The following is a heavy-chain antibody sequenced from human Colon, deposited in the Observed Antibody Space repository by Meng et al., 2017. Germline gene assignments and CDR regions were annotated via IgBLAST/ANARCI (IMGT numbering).Heavy chain of an antibody. Sequence: QVHLHESGPGLVRPSDDLSLVCTVSGGSIKSGGYHWSWVRQHPGKGLEYIGFMSDSETTAYNPSLRSRVSISEIGSSKNQFSLTLGSVTAADTATYCCARDTLYGTDYWGQGVLVTVSS. V-gene: IGHV4-31*03. CDR2: MSDSETT. CDR1: GGSIKSGGYH. CDR3: ARDTLYGTDY. J-gene: IGHJ4*02. D-gene: IGHD4-17*01.